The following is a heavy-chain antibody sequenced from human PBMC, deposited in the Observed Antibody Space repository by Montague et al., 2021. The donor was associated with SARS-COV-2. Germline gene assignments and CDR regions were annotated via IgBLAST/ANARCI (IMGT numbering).Heavy chain of an antibody. J-gene: IGHJ6*02. D-gene: IGHD2-2*01. CDR3: AKDQGDCSSSRCFRGWTYYYYGMDV. CDR2: ISYDGSNK. Sequence: SLRLSCAASGFTFSSYGIHWVRQAPVKGLEWVAVISYDGSNKHYXDSVKGRFTIPRDNSKNTLYLQMNSLRAEDTAVYYCAKDQGDCSSSRCFRGWTYYYYGMDVWGQGTTVTVSS. CDR1: GFTFSSYG. V-gene: IGHV3-30*18.